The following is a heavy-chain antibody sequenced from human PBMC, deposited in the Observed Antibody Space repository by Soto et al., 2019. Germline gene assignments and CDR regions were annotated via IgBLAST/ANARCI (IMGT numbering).Heavy chain of an antibody. J-gene: IGHJ3*02. CDR1: GYSSTSYW. V-gene: IGHV5-10-1*01. CDR3: ERGGSYLDFDI. CDR2: IDPSDSYT. D-gene: IGHD1-26*01. Sequence: GESLKISCKGSGYSSTSYWISWVRQMPGKGLEWMGRIDPSDSYTNYSPSFQGHVTISADKSISTAYLQWSSLKASDTAMYYCERGGSYLDFDIWGQGTMVTVSS.